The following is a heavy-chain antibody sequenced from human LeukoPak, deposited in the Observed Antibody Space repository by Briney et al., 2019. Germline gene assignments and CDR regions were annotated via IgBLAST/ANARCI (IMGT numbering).Heavy chain of an antibody. CDR2: MRYDINTK. CDR3: VKEASWSGYYVTYYFDY. J-gene: IGHJ4*02. Sequence: GGSLRLSCAASGFTFSSCGMHWVRQAPGKGLEWVAFMRYDINTKSYAESVRGRFTISRDNSNNTLYLEMNSLRPEDTAVYYCVKEASWSGYYVTYYFDYWGQGTLVTVSS. V-gene: IGHV3-30*02. CDR1: GFTFSSCG. D-gene: IGHD3-3*01.